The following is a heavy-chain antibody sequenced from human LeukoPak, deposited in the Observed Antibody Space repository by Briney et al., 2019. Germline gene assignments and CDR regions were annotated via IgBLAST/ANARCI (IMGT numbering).Heavy chain of an antibody. D-gene: IGHD5-24*01. V-gene: IGHV3-30*02. J-gene: IGHJ4*02. Sequence: GGSLRLSCAASGFTFSNFGMHWVRQAPGKGLEWVAFIRFDGTSEFYADSVKARFTISRDNSQNTLYLQMNSLRAEDTAVYYCAKDSWNLFGAATTFDYWGQGTLVTVSS. CDR1: GFTFSNFG. CDR2: IRFDGTSE. CDR3: AKDSWNLFGAATTFDY.